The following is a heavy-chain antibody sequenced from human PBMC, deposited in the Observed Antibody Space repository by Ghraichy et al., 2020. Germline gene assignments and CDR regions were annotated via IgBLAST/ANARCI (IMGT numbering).Heavy chain of an antibody. CDR3: AHTAHFTVGTTNRAPDAFDI. D-gene: IGHD1-26*01. CDR2: IYWDDDK. Sequence: SGPTLVKPTQTLTLTCTFYGFSLSTRGVGVGWIRQPPGKALEWLSLIYWDDDKRYSPSLKSRLTITKDTSKNQVVLTVTNMDPVDTGTYYCAHTAHFTVGTTNRAPDAFDIWGQGTMVTVSS. V-gene: IGHV2-5*02. CDR1: GFSLSTRGVG. J-gene: IGHJ3*02.